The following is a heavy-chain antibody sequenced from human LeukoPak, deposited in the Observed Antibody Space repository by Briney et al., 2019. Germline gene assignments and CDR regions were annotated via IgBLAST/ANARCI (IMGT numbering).Heavy chain of an antibody. Sequence: ASVKVSCKVFGYALSDLLIHWVRQAPGKGLEWVGGFDPEDGETIYAQKFQGRVTMTEDTSTDTAYMELSSLRSEDTAVYYCATLVRGVIIRGGYWGQGSLVTVSS. CDR2: FDPEDGET. CDR1: GYALSDLL. J-gene: IGHJ4*02. V-gene: IGHV1-24*01. D-gene: IGHD3-10*01. CDR3: ATLVRGVIIRGGY.